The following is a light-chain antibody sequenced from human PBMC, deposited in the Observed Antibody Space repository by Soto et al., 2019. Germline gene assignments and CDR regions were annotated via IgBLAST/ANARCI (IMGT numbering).Light chain of an antibody. V-gene: IGKV2-28*01. CDR2: SGS. Sequence: DIVMTQSPLSLPVTPGEPASISCRSSQSLLHSNGYNYLDWYLQKPGQSSQLLIYSGSNRASGVPDRFSCSETGKDFTLKISRVEAEDVEVYYCMQALQTPLTFGGGTKVEIK. J-gene: IGKJ4*01. CDR1: QSLLHSNGYNY. CDR3: MQALQTPLT.